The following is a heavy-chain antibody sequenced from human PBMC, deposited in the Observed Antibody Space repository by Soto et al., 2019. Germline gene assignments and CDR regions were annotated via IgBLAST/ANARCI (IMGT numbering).Heavy chain of an antibody. D-gene: IGHD6-19*01. J-gene: IGHJ4*02. V-gene: IGHV3-30-3*01. CDR3: SSGIAVAGCMDY. CDR2: ISYDGSNK. Sequence: GGSLRLSCAASGFTFSSYAMHWVRQAPGKGLEWVAVISYDGSNKYYADSVKGRFTISRDNSKNTLYLQMNSLRAEDTAVYYCSSGIAVAGCMDYCGQGTLVPVSS. CDR1: GFTFSSYA.